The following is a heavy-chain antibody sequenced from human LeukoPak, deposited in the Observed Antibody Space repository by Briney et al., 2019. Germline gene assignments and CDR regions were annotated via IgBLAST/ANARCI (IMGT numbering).Heavy chain of an antibody. D-gene: IGHD2-2*02. CDR2: FDPEDGET. V-gene: IGHV1-24*01. CDR3: ARELEVCSSTSCYTGGY. J-gene: IGHJ4*02. CDR1: GYTLTELS. Sequence: ASVKVSCKVSGYTLTELSMHWVRQAPGKGLEWMGGFDPEDGETIYAQKFQGRVTMTRDTSISTAYMELSRLRSDDTAVYYCARELEVCSSTSCYTGGYWGQGTLVTVSS.